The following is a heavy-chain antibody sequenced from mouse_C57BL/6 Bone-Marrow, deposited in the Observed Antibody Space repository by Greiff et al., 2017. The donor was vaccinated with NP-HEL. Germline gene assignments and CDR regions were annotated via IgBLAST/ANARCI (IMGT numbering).Heavy chain of an antibody. Sequence: VQLQQPGAELVKPGASVKLSCKASGYTFTSYWMQWVKQRPGQGLEWIGEIDPSDSYTNYNQKFKGKATLTVDTSSSTAYMQLSSLTSEDSAVYYSAREDYGSSPHYFDYWGQGTTLTVSS. V-gene: IGHV1-50*01. CDR1: GYTFTSYW. D-gene: IGHD1-1*01. CDR2: IDPSDSYT. CDR3: AREDYGSSPHYFDY. J-gene: IGHJ2*01.